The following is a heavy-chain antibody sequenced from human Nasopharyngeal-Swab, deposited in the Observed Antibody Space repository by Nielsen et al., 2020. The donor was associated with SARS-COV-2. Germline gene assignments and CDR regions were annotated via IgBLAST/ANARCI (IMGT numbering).Heavy chain of an antibody. D-gene: IGHD3-9*01. V-gene: IGHV3-30*04. J-gene: IGHJ4*02. CDR2: ISYGGGDE. CDR1: GFTFSSYP. Sequence: GESLKISCEASGFTFSSYPMQWVRRAPGKGLEWVSVISYGGGDEHYADSVKGRFTISRDNSKNTLYLQMNSLTVDDTAGYYCARSYNPGGFGWLLSNDWGQGTLVTVSS. CDR3: ARSYNPGGFGWLLSND.